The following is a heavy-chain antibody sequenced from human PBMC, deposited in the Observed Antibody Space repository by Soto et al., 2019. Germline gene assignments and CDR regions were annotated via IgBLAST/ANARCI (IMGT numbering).Heavy chain of an antibody. CDR3: ARFRSIALAAAHDSDYYYSYGMDV. CDR1: GYSFTSYW. D-gene: IGHD6-19*01. CDR2: IAPSDSYT. Sequence: GESLKISCKGSGYSFTSYWISWVRQMPGKGLEWMGRIAPSDSYTNYSPSFQGHVTISADKSISTAYLQWSSLTASDTAMYYCARFRSIALAAAHDSDYYYSYGMDVWGQVTTVTVSS. V-gene: IGHV5-10-1*01. J-gene: IGHJ6*02.